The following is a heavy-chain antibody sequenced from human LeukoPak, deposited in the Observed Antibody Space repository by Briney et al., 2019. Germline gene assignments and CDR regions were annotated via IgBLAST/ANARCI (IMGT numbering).Heavy chain of an antibody. D-gene: IGHD3-22*01. Sequence: ASVKVSCKASGYTFTSYDINWVRQATGQGLEWMGWMNPNSGNTGYARKFQGRVTMTRNTSISTAYMELSSLRSEDTAVYYCARGPMYYDSSGYHYYFDYWGQGTLVTVSS. J-gene: IGHJ4*02. CDR1: GYTFTSYD. CDR3: ARGPMYYDSSGYHYYFDY. V-gene: IGHV1-8*01. CDR2: MNPNSGNT.